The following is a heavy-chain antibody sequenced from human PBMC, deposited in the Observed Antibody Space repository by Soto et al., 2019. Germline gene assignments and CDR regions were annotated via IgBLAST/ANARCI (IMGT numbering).Heavy chain of an antibody. V-gene: IGHV3-48*01. CDR2: ISPTSSTI. D-gene: IGHD6-19*01. CDR3: TRDPGYSSAWFGGD. J-gene: IGHJ4*02. CDR1: GFTFSRFS. Sequence: EVQLVESGRGLVRPGGSLRLSCAASGFTFSRFSMNWVRQAPGKGLEWVSYISPTSSTIYYAASVRGRFTVSRDNAKNSLYLQMNSLRVDDKAVYYCTRDPGYSSAWFGGDWGQGIRVIVSS.